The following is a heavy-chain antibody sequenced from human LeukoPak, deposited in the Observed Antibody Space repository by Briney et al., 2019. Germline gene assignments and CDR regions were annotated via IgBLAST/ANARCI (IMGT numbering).Heavy chain of an antibody. CDR1: GFTFSNYG. D-gene: IGHD2/OR15-2a*01. V-gene: IGHV3-23*01. J-gene: IGHJ4*02. CDR3: AKDWRIVDFDY. Sequence: GGSLRLSCAASGFTFSNYGMSWVRQAPGKGLEWVSAISGSGGSTYYADSVKGRFTISRDNSKNTLYLQMNSLRAEDTAVYYCAKDWRIVDFDYWGQGTLVTVSS. CDR2: ISGSGGST.